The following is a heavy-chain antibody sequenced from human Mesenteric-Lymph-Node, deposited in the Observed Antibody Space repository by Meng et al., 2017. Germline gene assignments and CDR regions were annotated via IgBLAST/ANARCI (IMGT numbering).Heavy chain of an antibody. V-gene: IGHV3-21*01. CDR3: ARNVRLRDGYNSDY. CDR2: IRSSSSYI. CDR1: GFTFSSYS. D-gene: IGHD5-24*01. Sequence: EVQLVESGGGLVQPGWSLRLSCAASGFTFSSYSMNWVRQAPGKGLEWVSSIRSSSSYIYYADSVKGRFTISRDNAKNSLYLQMNSLRAEDTAVYYCARNVRLRDGYNSDYWGQGTLVT. J-gene: IGHJ4*02.